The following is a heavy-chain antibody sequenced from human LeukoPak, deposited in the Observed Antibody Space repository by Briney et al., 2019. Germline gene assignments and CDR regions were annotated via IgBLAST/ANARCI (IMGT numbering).Heavy chain of an antibody. CDR3: ARDSRLNHFDY. Sequence: SETLSLTCPVSVGSISSYYWSWIRQPPWKGLEWIGYIYYSGSTNYNPSLKSRVTISVDTSKNQFSLKLSSVTAADTAVYYCARDSRLNHFDYWGQGTLVTVSS. V-gene: IGHV4-59*01. D-gene: IGHD2-2*01. CDR2: IYYSGST. J-gene: IGHJ4*02. CDR1: VGSISSYY.